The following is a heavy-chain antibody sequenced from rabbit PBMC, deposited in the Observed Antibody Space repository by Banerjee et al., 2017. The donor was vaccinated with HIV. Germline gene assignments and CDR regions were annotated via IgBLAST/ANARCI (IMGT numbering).Heavy chain of an antibody. CDR1: GFSFSNKYV. J-gene: IGHJ3*01. D-gene: IGHD4-1*01. CDR2: IYVDSVANT. Sequence: QEQLEESGGDLVKPEGSLTLTCTASGFSFSNKYVTCWVRQAPGKGLEWIACIYVDSVANTYYANWAKGRFSISKTSSTTVTLQMTSLTAADTATYFCARDLAGVIGWNFNFWGQGTLVTVS. V-gene: IGHV1S45*01. CDR3: ARDLAGVIGWNFNF.